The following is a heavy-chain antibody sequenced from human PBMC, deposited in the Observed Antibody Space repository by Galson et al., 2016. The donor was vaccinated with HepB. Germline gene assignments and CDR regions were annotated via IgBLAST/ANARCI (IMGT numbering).Heavy chain of an antibody. J-gene: IGHJ6*02. CDR1: GGSINSSTSY. CDR3: ARQPPDSGGGYYYAMDV. Sequence: SETLSLTCTVSGGSINSSTSYWGWIRQPPGKGLEWIGTIYYSGTTYHNPSLKSRVTISVDTSKNHFSLRLYSVTAADTAVYYCARQPPDSGGGYYYAMDVWGQGTTVTVSS. V-gene: IGHV4-39*01. CDR2: IYYSGTT. D-gene: IGHD3-10*01.